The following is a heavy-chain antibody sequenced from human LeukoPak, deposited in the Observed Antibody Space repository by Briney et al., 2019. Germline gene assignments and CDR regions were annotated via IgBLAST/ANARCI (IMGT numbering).Heavy chain of an antibody. D-gene: IGHD2-15*01. J-gene: IGHJ5*02. V-gene: IGHV4-31*03. CDR1: GGSISSGGYY. CDR3: ARDHGYCSGGSCYLNWFDP. CDR2: IYYSGST. Sequence: SETLSLTCTVSGGSISSGGYYWSWIRQHPGKGLEWIGYIYYSGSTYYNPSLKSRVTISVDTSKNQFSLKLSSVTAADTAVYYCARDHGYCSGGSCYLNWFDPWGQGILVTVSS.